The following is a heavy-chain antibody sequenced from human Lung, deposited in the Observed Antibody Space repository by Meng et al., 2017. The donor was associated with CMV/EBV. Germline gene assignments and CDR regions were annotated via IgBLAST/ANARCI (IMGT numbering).Heavy chain of an antibody. CDR3: ARGTGYCSSTSCWGPDDPSYYFDY. CDR1: GGTFSSYA. J-gene: IGHJ4*02. Sequence: SVKVSCKASGGTFSSYAISWVRQAPGQGLEWMGGIIPILGIANYAQKFQGRVTITADKSTSTAYMELSSLRSEDTAVYYCARGTGYCSSTSCWGPDDPSYYFDYWXQGTXVTVSS. V-gene: IGHV1-69*10. D-gene: IGHD2-2*01. CDR2: IIPILGIA.